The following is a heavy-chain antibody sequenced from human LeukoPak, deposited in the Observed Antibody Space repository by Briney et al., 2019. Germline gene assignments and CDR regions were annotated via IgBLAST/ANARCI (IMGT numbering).Heavy chain of an antibody. V-gene: IGHV3-30*18. Sequence: GVSLRLSCAASGFTFSSYGMHWVRQAPGKGLEWVAVISYDGSNKYYADSVKGRFTISRDNSKNTLCLQMNSLRAEDTAVYYCAKDLVIAAAGIRPYYYGMDVWGQGTTVTVSS. CDR2: ISYDGSNK. J-gene: IGHJ6*02. D-gene: IGHD6-13*01. CDR1: GFTFSSYG. CDR3: AKDLVIAAAGIRPYYYGMDV.